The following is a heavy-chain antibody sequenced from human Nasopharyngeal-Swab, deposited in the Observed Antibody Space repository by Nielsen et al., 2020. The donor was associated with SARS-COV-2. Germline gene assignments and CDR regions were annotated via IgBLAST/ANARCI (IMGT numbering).Heavy chain of an antibody. J-gene: IGHJ6*03. Sequence: GESLKISCAASGFTFDDYAMHWVRQAPGKGLEWVSLISGDGGSTYYADSVKGRFTISRDNRKNSLYLQMNSLRTEDTALYYCSKDIGIYYYMDVWGKRTTVTVSS. D-gene: IGHD3-3*02. CDR2: ISGDGGST. CDR3: SKDIGIYYYMDV. CDR1: GFTFDDYA. V-gene: IGHV3-43*02.